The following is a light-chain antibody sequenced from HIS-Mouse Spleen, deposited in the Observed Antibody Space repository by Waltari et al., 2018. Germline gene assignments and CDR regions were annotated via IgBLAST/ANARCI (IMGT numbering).Light chain of an antibody. CDR2: RNN. J-gene: IGLJ3*02. CDR1: SSNIGSNY. V-gene: IGLV1-47*01. Sequence: QSVLTQPPSASGTPGQRVTISCSGRSSNIGSNYVYWYQQLPGTAPKLLIYRNNQRPSGVPDRFSGSKSGTSASLAISGLRYEDEADYYCAAWDDSLSGVFGGGTKLTVL. CDR3: AAWDDSLSGV.